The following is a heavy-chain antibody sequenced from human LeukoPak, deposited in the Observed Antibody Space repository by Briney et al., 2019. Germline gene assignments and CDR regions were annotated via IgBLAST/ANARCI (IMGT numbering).Heavy chain of an antibody. Sequence: GGSLRLSCAASGFTFSSYGMHWVRQAPGKGLEWVAFIRYDGSNKYYADSVKGRFTISRDNSKNTLYLQMNSLRAEDTAVYYCAKVWDYKGVFGTFDYWGQGTQVTVSS. CDR2: IRYDGSNK. CDR3: AKVWDYKGVFGTFDY. CDR1: GFTFSSYG. D-gene: IGHD3-3*01. V-gene: IGHV3-30*02. J-gene: IGHJ4*02.